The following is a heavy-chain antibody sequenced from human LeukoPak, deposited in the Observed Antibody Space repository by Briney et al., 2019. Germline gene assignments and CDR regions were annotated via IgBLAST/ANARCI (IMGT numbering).Heavy chain of an antibody. J-gene: IGHJ4*02. V-gene: IGHV3-7*01. CDR2: IKRDGSEK. Sequence: GGSLRLSCAASGFTFSSYAMHWVRQAPGKGLEWVASIKRDGSEKYYVDSVKDRFTIFRDDAKNSLYLQMHSLRAEDTAVYYCSRDSGRREDHWGQGTLVTVSS. CDR1: GFTFSSYA. CDR3: SRDSGRREDH. D-gene: IGHD6-6*01.